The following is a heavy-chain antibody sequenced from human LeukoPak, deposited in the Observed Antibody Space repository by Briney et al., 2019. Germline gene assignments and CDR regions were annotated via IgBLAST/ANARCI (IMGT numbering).Heavy chain of an antibody. CDR1: GGTFSSYA. CDR2: IIPIFGTA. Sequence: SVKVSCKASGGTFSSYAISWVRQAPGQGLEWMGGIIPIFGTANYAQKFQGRVTITADESTSTAYMELSSLRSEDTAVYYCASYYYDSSGYYYSPTFQHWGQGTLVTVFS. D-gene: IGHD3-22*01. V-gene: IGHV1-69*13. J-gene: IGHJ1*01. CDR3: ASYYYDSSGYYYSPTFQH.